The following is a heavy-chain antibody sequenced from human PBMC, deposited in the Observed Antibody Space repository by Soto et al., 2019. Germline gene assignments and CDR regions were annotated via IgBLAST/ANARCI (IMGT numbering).Heavy chain of an antibody. CDR3: ARDHCPPGYSGYDCFDY. Sequence: SETLSLTCTVSNGSISSHYWSWIRQPPGKGLEWVGYVYYSGNTNYNPSLKSRVTISVDTSKNQFSLSLSSVTAADTAVYYCARDHCPPGYSGYDCFDYWGQGILVTVSS. D-gene: IGHD5-12*01. V-gene: IGHV4-59*11. CDR2: VYYSGNT. CDR1: NGSISSHY. J-gene: IGHJ4*02.